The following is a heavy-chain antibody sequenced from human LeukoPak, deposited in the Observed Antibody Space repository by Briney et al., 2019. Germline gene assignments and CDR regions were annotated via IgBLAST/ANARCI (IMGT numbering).Heavy chain of an antibody. V-gene: IGHV1-8*02. CDR1: GYTFTSYG. CDR2: MNPNSGNT. CDR3: ARGVIRYYYDSSGLGD. J-gene: IGHJ4*02. Sequence: ASVKVSCKASGYTFTSYGISWVRQATGQGLEWMGWMNPNSGNTGYAQKFQGRVTMTRNTSISTAYMELSSLRSEDTAVYYCARGVIRYYYDSSGLGDWGQGTLVTVSS. D-gene: IGHD3-22*01.